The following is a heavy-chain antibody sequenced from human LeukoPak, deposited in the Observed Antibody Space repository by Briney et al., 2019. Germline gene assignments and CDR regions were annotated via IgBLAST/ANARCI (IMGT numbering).Heavy chain of an antibody. D-gene: IGHD1-14*01. CDR2: IYYSGST. Sequence: SETLSLTCTVSDGSISSSSYYWGWIRQPPGKGLEWIGSIYYSGSTYYNPSLKSRVTISVDTSKNQFSLKLSSVTAADTAVYYCARLTEWHRLFDHWGQGTLVTVSS. J-gene: IGHJ4*02. V-gene: IGHV4-39*07. CDR1: DGSISSSSYY. CDR3: ARLTEWHRLFDH.